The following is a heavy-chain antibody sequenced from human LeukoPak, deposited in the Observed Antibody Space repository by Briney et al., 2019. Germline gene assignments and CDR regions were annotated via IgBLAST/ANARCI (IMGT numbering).Heavy chain of an antibody. J-gene: IGHJ3*02. D-gene: IGHD3-22*01. CDR1: GGSFSGYY. V-gene: IGHV4-34*01. CDR3: ARARRNYYDSSGYYYSAFDI. Sequence: PSETLSLTCAVYGGSFSGYYWSWIRQPPGKGLEWIGEINHSGSTNYNPSLKSRVTISVDTSKNQFSLKLSSVTAADTAVYYCARARRNYYDSSGYYYSAFDIWGQGTMVTVSS. CDR2: INHSGST.